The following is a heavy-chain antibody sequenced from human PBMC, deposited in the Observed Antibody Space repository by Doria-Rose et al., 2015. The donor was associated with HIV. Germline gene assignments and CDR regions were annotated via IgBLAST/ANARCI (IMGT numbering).Heavy chain of an antibody. D-gene: IGHD6-13*01. CDR3: ARIKSSRWYHKYYFDF. CDR2: IFSDDER. J-gene: IGHJ4*02. Sequence: QVQLVQSGPVLVKPAETLTLTCTVSGVSLSSPGMGVSWIRQPPGKALEWLANIFSDDERSYKTSLKSRLTISRVTSNSQVVLTMTDMDPVDTATYYCARIKSSRWYHKYYFDFWGQGTLVIVSA. CDR1: GVSLSSPGMG. V-gene: IGHV2-26*01.